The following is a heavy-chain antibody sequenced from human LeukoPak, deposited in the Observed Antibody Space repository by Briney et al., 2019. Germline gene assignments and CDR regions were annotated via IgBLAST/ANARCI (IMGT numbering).Heavy chain of an antibody. CDR2: MNPNSGNT. D-gene: IGHD3-10*01. V-gene: IGHV1-8*01. CDR1: GYTFTSYD. Sequence: ASVKVSCKASGYTFTSYDINWVRQATGQGLEWMGWMNPNSGNTGYAQKFQGRVTMTRNTSISTAYMELSSLRSEDTAVYYCARGLLTEAGCYYGSGSYPRGPTDYWGQGTLVTVSS. CDR3: ARGLLTEAGCYYGSGSYPRGPTDY. J-gene: IGHJ4*02.